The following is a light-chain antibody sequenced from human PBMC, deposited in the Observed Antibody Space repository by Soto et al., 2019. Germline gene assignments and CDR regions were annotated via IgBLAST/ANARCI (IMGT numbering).Light chain of an antibody. Sequence: EIVLTQSPATLSLSPGERATLXCRASQSVSSYLAWYQQKPGQAPRLLIYDASNRATGIPARFSGSGSGTDFTLTISSLEPEDFAXYYXXXRSXWPPRYTFGQGTKLEIK. CDR1: QSVSSY. CDR2: DAS. V-gene: IGKV3-11*01. J-gene: IGKJ2*01. CDR3: XXRSXWPPRYT.